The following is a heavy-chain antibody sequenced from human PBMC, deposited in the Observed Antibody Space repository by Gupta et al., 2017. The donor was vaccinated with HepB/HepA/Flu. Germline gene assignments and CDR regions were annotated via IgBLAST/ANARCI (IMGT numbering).Heavy chain of an antibody. CDR2: IYYSGGT. V-gene: IGHV4-39*02. Sequence: QLQLQDSGSRLVKPSETLSLPCPIYGHSICPNNYHWTLIRQPPGKGLGWIANIYYSGGTYYNPAHQSRVTISRDTARTQVSLNLNSVTAADTAIYYCAREQLVVANGWFESWGQGSLVTVFS. J-gene: IGHJ5*01. CDR3: AREQLVVANGWFES. CDR1: GHSICPNNYH. D-gene: IGHD1-1*01.